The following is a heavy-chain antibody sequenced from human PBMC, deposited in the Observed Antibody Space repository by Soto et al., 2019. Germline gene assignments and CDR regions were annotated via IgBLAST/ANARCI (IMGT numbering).Heavy chain of an antibody. Sequence: SVKVSCKASGFTFTSSAVQWVRQARGQRLEWIGWIVVGSGNTNYAQKFQERVTITRDMSTSTAYMELSSLRSEDTAVYYCAAPLYSSSWYPDYWGQGTLVTVSS. D-gene: IGHD6-13*01. CDR1: GFTFTSSA. CDR2: IVVGSGNT. J-gene: IGHJ4*02. V-gene: IGHV1-58*01. CDR3: AAPLYSSSWYPDY.